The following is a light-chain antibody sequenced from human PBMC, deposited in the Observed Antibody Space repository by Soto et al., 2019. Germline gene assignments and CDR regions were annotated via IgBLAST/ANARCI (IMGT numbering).Light chain of an antibody. Sequence: QSVLTQPLSASGTPGQRVTISCSGSSSTIGSNYVYWYQQLPGTAPKLLIYRNNQRPSGVPDRFSGSKTGTSGSLAISGLRPEDEADYYCVAWDDNLTGWVFGGGTKLTVL. J-gene: IGLJ3*02. CDR3: VAWDDNLTGWV. CDR2: RNN. CDR1: SSTIGSNY. V-gene: IGLV1-47*01.